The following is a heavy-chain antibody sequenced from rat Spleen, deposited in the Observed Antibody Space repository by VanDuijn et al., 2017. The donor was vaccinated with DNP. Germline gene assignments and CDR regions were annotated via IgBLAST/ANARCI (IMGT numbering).Heavy chain of an antibody. D-gene: IGHD1-6*01. J-gene: IGHJ1*01. CDR2: IGSAAYAP. V-gene: IGHV5-25*01. Sequence: EVQLVESGGGFVRPGRSLRLSCAASGFTFSAYYMAWVRQAPAKGLQWVAYIGSAAYAPYYGDSVKGRFTISRDNAKSTLYLQRDSLRSEDTATYYCARHELYTTDYYYNGWYFDFWGPGTMVTVSS. CDR3: ARHELYTTDYYYNGWYFDF. CDR1: GFTFSAYY.